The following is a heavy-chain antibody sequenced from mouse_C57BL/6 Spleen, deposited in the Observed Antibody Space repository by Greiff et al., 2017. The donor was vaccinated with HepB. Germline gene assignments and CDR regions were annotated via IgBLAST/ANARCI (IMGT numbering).Heavy chain of an antibody. CDR1: GFTFSSYG. J-gene: IGHJ2*01. CDR3: ARGGDYDVDY. D-gene: IGHD2-4*01. V-gene: IGHV5-6*01. Sequence: EVMLVESGGDLVKPGGSLKLSCAASGFTFSSYGMSWVRQTPDKRLEWVATISSGGSYTYYPDSVKGRFNISRDNAKNTLYLQMSSLKSEDTAMYYWARGGDYDVDYWGQGTTLTVSS. CDR2: ISSGGSYT.